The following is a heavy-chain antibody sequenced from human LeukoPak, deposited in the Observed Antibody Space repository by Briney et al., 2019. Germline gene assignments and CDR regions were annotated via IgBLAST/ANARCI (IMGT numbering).Heavy chain of an antibody. CDR3: ARDGDYVWGSYRYCDY. J-gene: IGHJ4*02. CDR1: GFTFSDYY. CDR2: ISSSGSTI. V-gene: IGHV3-11*04. D-gene: IGHD3-16*02. Sequence: GGSLRLSCAASGFTFSDYYMSWIRQAPGKGLEWVSYISSSGSTIYYADSVKGRFTISRDNAKNSLYLQMNSLRAEDTAVYYCARDGDYVWGSYRYCDYWGQGTLVTVSS.